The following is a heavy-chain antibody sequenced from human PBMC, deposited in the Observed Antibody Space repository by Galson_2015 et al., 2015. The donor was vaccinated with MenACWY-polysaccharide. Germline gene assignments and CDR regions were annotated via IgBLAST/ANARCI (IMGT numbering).Heavy chain of an antibody. Sequence: SLRLSCAASGFTFNNYWMSWVRQAPGKEPEWVANIRQDGSEMYYVDSVKGRFTISRDNAKDSLFLQMNSLRAEDTAVYYCARDMAVGATHFDYWGRGTLVTVSS. CDR1: GFTFNNYW. D-gene: IGHD1-26*01. V-gene: IGHV3-7*01. CDR2: IRQDGSEM. CDR3: ARDMAVGATHFDY. J-gene: IGHJ4*02.